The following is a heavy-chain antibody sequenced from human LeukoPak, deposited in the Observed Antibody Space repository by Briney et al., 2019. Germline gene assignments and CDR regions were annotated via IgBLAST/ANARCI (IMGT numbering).Heavy chain of an antibody. CDR3: ARHEVAGDAFDI. Sequence: SETLSLTCTVSGGSISSSSYYWGWIRQPPGKGLEWMGSIYYSGSTYYNPSLKSRVTISVDTSKNQFSLKLSSVTAADTAVYYCARHEVAGDAFDIWGQGTMVTVSS. CDR2: IYYSGST. V-gene: IGHV4-39*01. J-gene: IGHJ3*02. D-gene: IGHD6-19*01. CDR1: GGSISSSSYY.